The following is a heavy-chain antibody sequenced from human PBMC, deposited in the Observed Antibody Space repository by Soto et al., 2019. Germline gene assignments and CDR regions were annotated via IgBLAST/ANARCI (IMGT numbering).Heavy chain of an antibody. V-gene: IGHV3-30-3*01. J-gene: IGHJ4*02. Sequence: QVQLVESGGGVVQPGRSLRLSCAASGFTLSDFAMHWVRQAPGKGLEWVAVISYDGSKKYLADSVKGRFTISRDNSQNTLYLQMNRLRVEDTAVYYCASPVADYDPFFDYWGQGTLVTVSS. CDR2: ISYDGSKK. CDR1: GFTLSDFA. CDR3: ASPVADYDPFFDY. D-gene: IGHD4-17*01.